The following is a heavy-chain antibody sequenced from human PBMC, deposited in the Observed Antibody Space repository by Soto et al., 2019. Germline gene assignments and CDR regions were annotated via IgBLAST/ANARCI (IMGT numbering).Heavy chain of an antibody. D-gene: IGHD4-17*01. CDR1: GFTFSDYY. V-gene: IGHV3-11*01. CDR3: ARLGGDYNRKWYWFDS. J-gene: IGHJ5*01. Sequence: QVQLVESGGGLVKPGGPLRLSCAASGFTFSDYYMSWIRQAPGKGLQWVSYISSRGTLSKYADSVKGRFAISRDNAQKSLFLQLDSLRDEDTAVYFCARLGGDYNRKWYWFDSWGQGTQVTVSS. CDR2: ISSRGTLS.